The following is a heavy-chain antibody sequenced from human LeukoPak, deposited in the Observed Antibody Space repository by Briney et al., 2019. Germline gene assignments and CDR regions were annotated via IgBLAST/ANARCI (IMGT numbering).Heavy chain of an antibody. CDR1: GYTFTDYY. V-gene: IGHV1-2*02. J-gene: IGHJ4*02. D-gene: IGHD3-22*01. CDR2: INPNSGGT. CDR3: ARASYYYDSSGYPGYYFDY. Sequence: AASVKVSCKASGYTFTDYYMHWVRQAPGQGLEWMGWINPNSGGTNYAQKFQGRVTMTRDTSISTAYVELSRLRSDDTAVYYCARASYYYDSSGYPGYYFDYWGQGTLVTVSS.